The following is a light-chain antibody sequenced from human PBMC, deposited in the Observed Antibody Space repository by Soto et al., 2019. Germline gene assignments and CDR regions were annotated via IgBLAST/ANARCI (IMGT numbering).Light chain of an antibody. V-gene: IGKV1-39*01. Sequence: DIQMTQSPSSLSASVGDRVTITCRTSQPISDYLNWYQQKPGKAPSLLIYTASNLQTRVPSRFTGSASGPHFTLTISSLQPEAFATHYSQQSYNTPRTFGQGTKVDI. CDR2: TAS. CDR3: QQSYNTPRT. J-gene: IGKJ1*01. CDR1: QPISDY.